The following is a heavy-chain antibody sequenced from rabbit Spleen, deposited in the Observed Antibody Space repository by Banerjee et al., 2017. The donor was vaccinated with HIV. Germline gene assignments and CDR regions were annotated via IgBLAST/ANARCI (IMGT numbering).Heavy chain of an antibody. J-gene: IGHJ3*01. CDR1: GFDFSSYY. CDR3: ARAIVPWLGLTRLDL. V-gene: IGHV1S7*01. CDR2: IYAARGTT. D-gene: IGHD4-1*01. Sequence: QLKESGGGLVQPGGSLKLSCKASGFDFSSYYMSWVRQAPGKGLEWIGIIYAARGTTDYASWVNGRFTISSDNAQSTVDLKMTSLTAVDTATYFCARAIVPWLGLTRLDLWGPGTLVTVS.